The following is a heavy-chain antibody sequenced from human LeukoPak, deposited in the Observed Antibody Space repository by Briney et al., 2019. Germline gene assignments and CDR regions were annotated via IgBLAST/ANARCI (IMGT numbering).Heavy chain of an antibody. CDR2: IYYTGST. Sequence: PSETLSHTCAVSGGSISGGKDFWGWIRQSPGKGLEWIGSIYYTGSTYYNPSLKSRVTISVDTSKSEFSLMVHSVTAADTAMYYCARRGITYSTSFFDSWGQGTLVTVAS. CDR3: ARRGITYSTSFFDS. J-gene: IGHJ4*02. V-gene: IGHV4-39*01. CDR1: GGSISGGKDF. D-gene: IGHD6-13*01.